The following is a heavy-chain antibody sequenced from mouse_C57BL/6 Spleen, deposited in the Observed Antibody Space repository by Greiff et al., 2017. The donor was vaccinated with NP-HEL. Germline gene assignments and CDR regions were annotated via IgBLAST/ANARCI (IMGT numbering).Heavy chain of an antibody. Sequence: QVQLKQPGAELVMPGASVKLSCKASGYTFTSYWMHWVKQRPGQGLEWIGEIDPSDSYTNYNQKFKGKSTLTVDKSSSTAYMQLSSLTSEDSAVYYCARSRGLRGLDYWGQGTTLTVSS. CDR1: GYTFTSYW. CDR3: ARSRGLRGLDY. J-gene: IGHJ2*01. CDR2: IDPSDSYT. V-gene: IGHV1-69*01. D-gene: IGHD2-4*01.